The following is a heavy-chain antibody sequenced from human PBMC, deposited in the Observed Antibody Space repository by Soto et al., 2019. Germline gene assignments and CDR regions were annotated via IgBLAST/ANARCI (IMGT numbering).Heavy chain of an antibody. CDR1: GGSISSGGYY. CDR3: ATSTTTLRYFDLSTPRTHGMDV. D-gene: IGHD3-9*01. CDR2: IYYSGST. Sequence: QVQLQESGPGLVKPSQTLSLTCTVSGGSISSGGYYWSWIRQHPGKGLEWIGYIYYSGSTYYNPSLNSRVTIAVYTSKNQFSLKLSSVTAADTAVYYCATSTTTLRYFDLSTPRTHGMDVWGQGTTVTVSS. V-gene: IGHV4-31*03. J-gene: IGHJ6*02.